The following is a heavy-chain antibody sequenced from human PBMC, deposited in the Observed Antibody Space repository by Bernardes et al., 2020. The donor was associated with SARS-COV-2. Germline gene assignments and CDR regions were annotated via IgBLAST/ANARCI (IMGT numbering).Heavy chain of an antibody. V-gene: IGHV3-9*01. CDR2: ITWNSGKI. CDR3: TKVAQKAESDY. CDR1: GFTFGDYA. Sequence: GGSLRLSCAASGFTFGDYAMHWVRQAPGKGLEWVSGITWNSGKIAYADSVKGRFTVSRDNAKNSLYLQMNSLRPEDTALYYCTKVAQKAESDYWGQGTLVTVSS. J-gene: IGHJ4*02.